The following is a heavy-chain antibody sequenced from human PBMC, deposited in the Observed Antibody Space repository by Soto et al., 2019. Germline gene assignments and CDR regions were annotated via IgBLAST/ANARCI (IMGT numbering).Heavy chain of an antibody. V-gene: IGHV3-30-3*01. D-gene: IGHD2-15*01. CDR2: ISYDGSNK. CDR3: ERGIVGDFYGMDV. Sequence: QVQLVESGGGVVQPGRSLRLSCAASGFTFSSYAMHWVRQAPGKGLEWVAVISYDGSNKYYADSVKGRFTISRDNSKNTLYLQMNSLRAADTAVYYCERGIVGDFYGMDVWGQGTTVTVSS. J-gene: IGHJ6*02. CDR1: GFTFSSYA.